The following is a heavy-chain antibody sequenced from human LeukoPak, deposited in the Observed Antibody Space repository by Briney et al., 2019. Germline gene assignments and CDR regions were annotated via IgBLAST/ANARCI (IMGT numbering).Heavy chain of an antibody. CDR3: ARCNYYDSSGPKVYFDY. Sequence: ASVKVSCKASGYTFTSYGISWVRQAPGQGLEWMGWFSAYNGNTNYAQKLQGRVTMTTDTSTSTAYMELRSLRSDDTAVYYCARCNYYDSSGPKVYFDYWGQGTLVTVSS. V-gene: IGHV1-18*01. J-gene: IGHJ4*02. CDR2: FSAYNGNT. D-gene: IGHD3-22*01. CDR1: GYTFTSYG.